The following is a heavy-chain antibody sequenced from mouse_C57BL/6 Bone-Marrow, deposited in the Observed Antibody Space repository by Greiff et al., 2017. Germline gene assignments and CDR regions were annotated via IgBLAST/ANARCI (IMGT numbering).Heavy chain of an antibody. V-gene: IGHV14-4*01. D-gene: IGHD1-1*01. CDR2: IDPENGDT. CDR3: TSLSRYFDV. CDR1: GFNIKDDY. Sequence: VQLKESGAELVRPGASVKLSCTASGFNIKDDYMHWVKQRPEQGLEWIGWIDPENGDTEYASKFQGKATITADTSSNTAYLQLSSLTSEDTAVDYCTSLSRYFDVWGTGTTVTVSS. J-gene: IGHJ1*03.